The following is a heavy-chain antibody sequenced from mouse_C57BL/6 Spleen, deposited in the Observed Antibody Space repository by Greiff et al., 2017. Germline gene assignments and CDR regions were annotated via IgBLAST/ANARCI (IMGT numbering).Heavy chain of an antibody. CDR2: IDPETGGT. Sequence: VKLQESGAELVRPGASVTLSCKASGYTFTDYEMHWVKQTPVHGLEWIGAIDPETGGTAYNQKFKGKAILTADKSSSTAYMELRSLTSEDSAVYYCTRFDGSSYRDYAMDYWGQGTSVTVSS. J-gene: IGHJ4*01. D-gene: IGHD1-1*01. CDR3: TRFDGSSYRDYAMDY. V-gene: IGHV1-15*01. CDR1: GYTFTDYE.